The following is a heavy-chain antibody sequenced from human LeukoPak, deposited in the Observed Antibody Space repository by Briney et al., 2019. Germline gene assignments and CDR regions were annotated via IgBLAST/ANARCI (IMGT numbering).Heavy chain of an antibody. CDR2: ISDSGGRT. CDR1: GFPFSSYV. Sequence: GGSLRLSCEASGFPFSSYVMSWVRQAPGKGLEWVSAISDSGGRTYYADSVKGRFTISRDNSKNTLYLQMNSLRAEDTAVYYCAKNDYGDYGIWNYWGQGTLVTVSS. CDR3: AKNDYGDYGIWNY. V-gene: IGHV3-23*01. D-gene: IGHD4-17*01. J-gene: IGHJ4*02.